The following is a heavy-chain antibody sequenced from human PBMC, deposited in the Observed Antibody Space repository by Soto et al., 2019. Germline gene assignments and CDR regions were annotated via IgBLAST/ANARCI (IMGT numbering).Heavy chain of an antibody. Sequence: ASVKVSCKASGYAFTSYGISWVRQAPGQGLEWMGWISAYNGNTNYAQKLQGRVTMTTDTSTSTAYMELRSLRSDDTAVYYCARVVGGYSYGRGGKEFDYCCQRPLVTVSS. CDR2: ISAYNGNT. CDR3: ARVVGGYSYGRGGKEFDY. D-gene: IGHD5-18*01. J-gene: IGHJ4*02. V-gene: IGHV1-18*04. CDR1: GYAFTSYG.